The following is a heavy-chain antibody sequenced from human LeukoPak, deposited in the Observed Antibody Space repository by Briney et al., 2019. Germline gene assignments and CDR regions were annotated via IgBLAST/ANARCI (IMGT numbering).Heavy chain of an antibody. V-gene: IGHV3-53*01. Sequence: GGSLRLSCAASGFTVSSNYMSWVRQAPGKGLEWVSVIYSGGSTYYADSVKGRFTISRDNSKNTLYLQMNSLRAEDTAVYYCVRENTAMAYFDYWGQGTLVTVSS. CDR2: IYSGGST. CDR1: GFTVSSNY. CDR3: VRENTAMAYFDY. J-gene: IGHJ4*02. D-gene: IGHD5-18*01.